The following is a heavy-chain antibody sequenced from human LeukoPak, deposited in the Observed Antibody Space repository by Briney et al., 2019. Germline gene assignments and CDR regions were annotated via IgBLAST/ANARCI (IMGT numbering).Heavy chain of an antibody. CDR3: AKDLSRGAFGM. J-gene: IGHJ3*02. D-gene: IGHD3-10*01. Sequence: GGSLRLSCAASGFIFSSYGMNWVRQAPGEGLEGVSGIGGSSGYMAYYAESVKGRFTISRDNSQNTLYLQMNSLRAEDTAVYYCAKDLSRGAFGMWGQGTLVTVSS. V-gene: IGHV3-23*01. CDR1: GFIFSSYG. CDR2: IGGSSGYMA.